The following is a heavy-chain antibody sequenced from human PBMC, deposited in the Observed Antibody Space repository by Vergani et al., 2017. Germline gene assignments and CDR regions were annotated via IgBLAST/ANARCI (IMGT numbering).Heavy chain of an antibody. Sequence: QEQLVQSGAEVRKPGASVKVSCKASGYNFTSCDINWVRLATGQGLEWMGWMNPKSGNTAYAAKFQGRITMTRDSSTDTAYMEMKGLRSEDTAIYFFARGVLDSKYRHNWFGPWGQGTVVTVSS. V-gene: IGHV1-8*01. D-gene: IGHD3/OR15-3a*01. J-gene: IGHJ5*02. CDR2: MNPKSGNT. CDR1: GYNFTSCD. CDR3: ARGVLDSKYRHNWFGP.